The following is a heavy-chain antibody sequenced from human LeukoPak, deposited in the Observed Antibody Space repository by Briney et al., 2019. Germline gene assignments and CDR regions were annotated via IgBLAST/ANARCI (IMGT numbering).Heavy chain of an antibody. V-gene: IGHV3-53*01. D-gene: IGHD1-26*01. CDR1: GFTVSSNY. CDR2: IYSGGST. CDR3: AKSQGRYYSHFDY. J-gene: IGHJ4*02. Sequence: GGSLRLSCAASGFTVSSNYMSWVRQAPGKGLEWVSVIYSGGSTYYADSVKGRFTISRHNSKNTLYLQMNSLRAEDTAVYYCAKSQGRYYSHFDYWGQGTLVTVSS.